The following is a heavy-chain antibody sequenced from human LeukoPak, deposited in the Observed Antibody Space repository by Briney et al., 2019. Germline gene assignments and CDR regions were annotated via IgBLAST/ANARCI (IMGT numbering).Heavy chain of an antibody. D-gene: IGHD2-21*01. J-gene: IGHJ6*02. CDR2: IWYDGSKK. V-gene: IGHV3-33*03. CDR3: AKYCGGDCYGMDV. CDR1: GFTFRSYG. Sequence: PGGSLRLSCATSGFTFRSYGFHWVRQAPVRGLEWVAVIWYDGSKKYYADSVKGRFTISRDNAKNSLYLQMNSLRAEDTAVYYCAKYCGGDCYGMDVWGQGTTVTVSS.